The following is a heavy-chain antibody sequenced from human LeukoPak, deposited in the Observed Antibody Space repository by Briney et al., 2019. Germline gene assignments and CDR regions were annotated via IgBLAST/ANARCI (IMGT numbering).Heavy chain of an antibody. CDR1: GGSISSYY. CDR2: IYYSGST. CDR3: ARASTSLYNYFDY. Sequence: SETLSLTCTVSGGSISSYYWSWIRQPPGKGMEWIGYIYYSGSTNYNPSLKSRVTISVDTSKNQFSLKLSSVTAADTAVYYCARASTSLYNYFDYWGQGTLVTVSS. J-gene: IGHJ4*02. D-gene: IGHD2-2*01. V-gene: IGHV4-59*01.